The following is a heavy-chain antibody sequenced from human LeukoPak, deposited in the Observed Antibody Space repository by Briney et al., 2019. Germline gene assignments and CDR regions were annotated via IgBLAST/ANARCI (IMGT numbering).Heavy chain of an antibody. CDR1: GITFSSYP. V-gene: IGHV3-23*01. CDR3: ATRLGSEY. Sequence: GGSLRLSCTASGITFSSYPMTWVRQGPGKGLEWVSTITTEGVGTYYADSVKGRFAISRDNARSTLYLQMNSLRAADTALYYCATRLGSEYCGQVTLVTVSS. D-gene: IGHD2-15*01. J-gene: IGHJ4*02. CDR2: ITTEGVGT.